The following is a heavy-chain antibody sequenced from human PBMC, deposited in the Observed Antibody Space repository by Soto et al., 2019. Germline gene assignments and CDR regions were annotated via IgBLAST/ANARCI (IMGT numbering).Heavy chain of an antibody. CDR3: ARRYDFWSGSQVDY. Sequence: SETLSLTCTVSGGSISSSSYYWGWIRQPPGKGLEWIGSIYYSGSTYYNPSLKSRVTISVDTSKNQFSLKLSSVTAADTAVYYCARRYDFWSGSQVDYWGPGTLVTVSS. CDR2: IYYSGST. CDR1: GGSISSSSYY. J-gene: IGHJ4*02. D-gene: IGHD3-3*01. V-gene: IGHV4-39*01.